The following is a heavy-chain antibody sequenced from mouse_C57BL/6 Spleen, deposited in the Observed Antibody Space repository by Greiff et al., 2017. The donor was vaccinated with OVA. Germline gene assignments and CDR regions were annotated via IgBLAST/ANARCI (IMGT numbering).Heavy chain of an antibody. D-gene: IGHD2-4*01. CDR2: INPNNGGT. CDR3: ARGRLRRITMDY. J-gene: IGHJ4*01. V-gene: IGHV1-26*01. CDR1: GYTFTDYY. Sequence: VQLKESGPELVKPGASVKISCKASGYTFTDYYMNWVKQSHGKSLEWIGDINPNNGGTSYNQKFKGKATLTVDKSSSTAYMELRSLTSEDSAVYYCARGRLRRITMDYWGQGTSVTVSS.